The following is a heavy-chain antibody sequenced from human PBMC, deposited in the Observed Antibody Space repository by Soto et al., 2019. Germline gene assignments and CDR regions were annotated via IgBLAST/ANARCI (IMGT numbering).Heavy chain of an antibody. CDR3: ARGDSYTQPVFDY. V-gene: IGHV3-64*01. J-gene: IGHJ4*02. D-gene: IGHD5-18*01. Sequence: GGSLRLSCAASGFTFISYAMHWVLQAPWKGLEYVSAISSSGGSTYYANSVKGRFTISRDNSKNTLYLQMGSLRAEDMAVYYCARGDSYTQPVFDYWGLGTLVTVSS. CDR1: GFTFISYA. CDR2: ISSSGGST.